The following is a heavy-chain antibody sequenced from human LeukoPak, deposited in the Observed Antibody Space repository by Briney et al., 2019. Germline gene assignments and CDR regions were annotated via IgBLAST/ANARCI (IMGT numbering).Heavy chain of an antibody. CDR2: IKQDGSEE. J-gene: IGHJ4*02. CDR1: GFTFSSYD. D-gene: IGHD1-26*01. Sequence: GGSLRLSCAASGFTFSSYDMSWVRQAPGKGLEWVAKIKQDGSEEYYVDSVKGRFTISRDNAKNSLFLQMNSLRVEDTAIYYCARGGSYPGCWGQGTLVTVSS. V-gene: IGHV3-7*03. CDR3: ARGGSYPGC.